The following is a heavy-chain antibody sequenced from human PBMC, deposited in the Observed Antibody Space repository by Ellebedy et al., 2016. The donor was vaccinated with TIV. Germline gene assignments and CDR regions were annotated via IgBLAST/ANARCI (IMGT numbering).Heavy chain of an antibody. CDR3: AKDLNSIAARHEFDY. V-gene: IGHV3-9*01. D-gene: IGHD6-6*01. J-gene: IGHJ4*02. CDR1: GFTFSSYW. Sequence: GGSLRLSCAASGFTFSSYWMHWVRQAPGKGLEWVSGISWNGGTIGYADSAKGRFTISRDNAQNSVSLQMDRLRVEDTAFYFCAKDLNSIAARHEFDYWGQGILVTVSS. CDR2: ISWNGGTI.